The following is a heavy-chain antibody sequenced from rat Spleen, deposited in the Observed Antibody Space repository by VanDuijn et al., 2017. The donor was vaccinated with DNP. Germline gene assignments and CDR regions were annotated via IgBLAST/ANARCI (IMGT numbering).Heavy chain of an antibody. J-gene: IGHJ2*01. V-gene: IGHV5-46*01. Sequence: EVQLVESGGDLVQPGRSMKLSCVASGFTFSSFSVAWVRQAPTKGLEWVASISTNGGTSYYRDSVKGRFTISRDNAKSTLYLQMNSLRSEDTATYYCKVGARYWGQGVMVTVSS. CDR1: GFTFSSFS. CDR2: ISTNGGTS. CDR3: KVGARY. D-gene: IGHD5-1*01.